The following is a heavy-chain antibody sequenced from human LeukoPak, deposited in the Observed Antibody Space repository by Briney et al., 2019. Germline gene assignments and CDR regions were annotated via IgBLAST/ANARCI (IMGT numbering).Heavy chain of an antibody. J-gene: IGHJ4*02. CDR2: IYYSGST. V-gene: IGHV4-59*08. CDR3: ARHRYDYDSSGYFDY. D-gene: IGHD3-22*01. CDR1: GGSISNYY. Sequence: SETLSLTCTVSGGSISNYYWSWIRQPPGKGLEWIGYIYYSGSTRYNPSLRSRVIISVDTSKNQFSLKLNSVTAADTAVYYCARHRYDYDSSGYFDYWGQGTQVTVSS.